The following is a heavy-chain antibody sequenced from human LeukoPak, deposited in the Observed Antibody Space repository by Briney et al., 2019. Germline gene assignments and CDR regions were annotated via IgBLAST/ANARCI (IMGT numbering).Heavy chain of an antibody. J-gene: IGHJ4*02. Sequence: GGSLRLSCAASGFTVSSIYMSWVRQAPGKGLEWVSIIYRGGSTYYADSVKGRFAVSRDNSKNTLYLQMNSLRADDTAVYCAGGSLGSGPSSDCCPLDYWGQGTLVTVSS. CDR3: GGSLGSGPSSDCCPLDY. CDR1: GFTVSSIY. D-gene: IGHD2-15*01. V-gene: IGHV3-53*01. CDR2: IYRGGST.